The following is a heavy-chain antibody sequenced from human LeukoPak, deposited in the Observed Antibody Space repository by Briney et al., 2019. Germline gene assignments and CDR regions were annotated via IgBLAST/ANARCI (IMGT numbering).Heavy chain of an antibody. CDR1: GYTFTSYY. V-gene: IGHV1-46*01. CDR2: INPSGGST. Sequence: ASVKVSCKASGYTFTSYYMHWVRQAPGQGLEWMGIINPSGGSTSYAQKFQGRVTMTRDTSTSTGYMELSSLRSEDTAVYYCAREDSVTALYDYWGQGTLVTVSS. J-gene: IGHJ4*02. D-gene: IGHD2-21*02. CDR3: AREDSVTALYDY.